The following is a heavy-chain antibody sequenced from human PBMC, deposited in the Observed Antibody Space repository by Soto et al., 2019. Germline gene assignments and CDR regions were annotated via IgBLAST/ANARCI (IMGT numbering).Heavy chain of an antibody. Sequence: SVKVSCKASGGTFSSYTISWVRQAPGQGLEWMGRIIPILGIANYAQKFQGRVTITADKSTSTAYMELSSLRSEDTAEYYYAETLTWGEGYIFTDSGGQEPRVPFSS. CDR2: IIPILGIA. D-gene: IGHD3-16*01. J-gene: IGHJ4*02. CDR1: GGTFSSYT. V-gene: IGHV1-69*02. CDR3: AETLTWGEGYIFTDS.